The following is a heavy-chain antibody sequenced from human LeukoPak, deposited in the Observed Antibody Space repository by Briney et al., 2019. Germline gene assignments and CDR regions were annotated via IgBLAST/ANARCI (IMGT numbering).Heavy chain of an antibody. CDR1: GFTFDDYA. J-gene: IGHJ3*02. D-gene: IGHD6-13*01. CDR2: ISWNSGSI. Sequence: GGSLRLSCAASGFTFDDYAMRWVRQAPGKGLEWVSGISWNSGSIGYADSVKGRFTISRDNAKNSLYLQMNSLRAEDTALYYCAKAYSSSWFDAFDIWGQGTMVTVSS. CDR3: AKAYSSSWFDAFDI. V-gene: IGHV3-9*01.